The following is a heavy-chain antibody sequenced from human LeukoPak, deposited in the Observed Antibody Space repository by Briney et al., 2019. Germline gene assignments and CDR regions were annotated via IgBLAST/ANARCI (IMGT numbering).Heavy chain of an antibody. CDR3: ARIARVSPRKAQTDCSFDY. J-gene: IGHJ4*02. CDR1: GFTFSSYG. CDR2: ISYDGSNK. V-gene: IGHV3-30*03. Sequence: GSLRLSCAASGFTFSSYGMHWVRQAPGKGLEWVAVISYDGSNKYYADSVKGRFTISRDNSKNTLYLQMNSLRGEDTAVYYCARIARVSPRKAQTDCSFDYWGQGTLATVTS. D-gene: IGHD2-21*01.